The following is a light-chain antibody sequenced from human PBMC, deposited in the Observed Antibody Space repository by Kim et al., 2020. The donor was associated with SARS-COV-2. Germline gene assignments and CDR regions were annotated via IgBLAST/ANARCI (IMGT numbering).Light chain of an antibody. CDR2: QDN. Sequence: VSPGQTAGLTCSGDKLGDKYACWYQQKPGQAPVVVIYQDNRRPSGIPERFSGSNSGNTATLTISGTQAMDEADYYCQAWDSRIVVFGGGTQLTVL. CDR1: KLGDKY. V-gene: IGLV3-1*01. J-gene: IGLJ2*01. CDR3: QAWDSRIVV.